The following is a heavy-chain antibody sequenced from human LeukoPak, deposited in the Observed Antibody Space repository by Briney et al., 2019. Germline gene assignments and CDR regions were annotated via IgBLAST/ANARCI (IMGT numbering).Heavy chain of an antibody. CDR3: ARAGQRWLQSGNSFDY. J-gene: IGHJ4*02. Sequence: ASVKVSCKASGYTFTSYDINWVRQATGQGLEWMGWMNPNSGNTGYAQKFQGRVTITRNTSISTAYMELSRVRSADTAVYYCARAGQRWLQSGNSFDYWGQGSLVTASS. V-gene: IGHV1-8*03. D-gene: IGHD5-24*01. CDR1: GYTFTSYD. CDR2: MNPNSGNT.